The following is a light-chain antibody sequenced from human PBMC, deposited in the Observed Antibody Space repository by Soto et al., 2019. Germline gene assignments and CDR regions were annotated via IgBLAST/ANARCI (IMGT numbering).Light chain of an antibody. J-gene: IGKJ1*01. CDR2: KAS. Sequence: DIEMTQSPSTLSASVGDRVTITCRASQSISSRLAWYQQQPGNAPKLLIYKASSLASGVPSRFSGSGSGTEFTLTISSLQPDDFATYYCQQYNSYSWTFGQGTKVEIK. V-gene: IGKV1-5*03. CDR1: QSISSR. CDR3: QQYNSYSWT.